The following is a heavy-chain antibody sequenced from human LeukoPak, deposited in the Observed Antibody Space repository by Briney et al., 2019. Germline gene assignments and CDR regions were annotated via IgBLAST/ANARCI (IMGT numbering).Heavy chain of an antibody. CDR2: IRYDGSKK. CDR1: GFTFSSYG. J-gene: IGHJ4*02. Sequence: GGSLRLSCAASGFTFSSYGMHWVRQAPGKGLEWVAFIRYDGSKKYYADSVKGRFTISRDNSKNTLYLQMNSLRAEDTAVYYCAKDPQKWESYFDDWGQGTLVTVSS. CDR3: AKDPQKWESYFDD. D-gene: IGHD1-26*01. V-gene: IGHV3-30*02.